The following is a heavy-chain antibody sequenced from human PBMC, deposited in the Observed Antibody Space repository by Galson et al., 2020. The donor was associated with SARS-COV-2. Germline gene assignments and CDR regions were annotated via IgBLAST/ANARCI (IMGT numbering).Heavy chain of an antibody. CDR2: PFYGRVT. Sequence: SETQSPTCTVSGDSLSRGGTSWAWIRQPPGKGLVRPGSPFYGRVTYYTSSLKGRVTISVDTSQNLFSLKLNSVTAAETAVYFCARHRNIYVHNFGYWGQGTRVNVSS. CDR3: ARHRNIYVHNFGY. J-gene: IGHJ4*02. D-gene: IGHD5-18*01. CDR1: GDSLSRGGTS. V-gene: IGHV4-39*01.